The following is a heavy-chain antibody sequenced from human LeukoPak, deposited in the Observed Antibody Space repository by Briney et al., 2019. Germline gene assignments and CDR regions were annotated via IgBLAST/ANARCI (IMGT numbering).Heavy chain of an antibody. CDR1: GFTFSSYA. V-gene: IGHV3-53*01. J-gene: IGHJ4*02. Sequence: PGGSLRLSCAASGFTFSSYAMTWVRQAPGKGLEWVSVIYSGGSTYYADSVKGRFTISRDNSKNTLYLQMNSLRAEDTAVYYCARGQNVPAWGQGTQVTVSS. CDR3: ARGQNVPA. CDR2: IYSGGST. D-gene: IGHD1-1*01.